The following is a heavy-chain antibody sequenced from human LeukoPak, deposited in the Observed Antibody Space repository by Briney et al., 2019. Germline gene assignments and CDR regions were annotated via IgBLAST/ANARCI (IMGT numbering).Heavy chain of an antibody. J-gene: IGHJ5*02. CDR3: ARDAGNSGYGCDL. CDR2: IRYTGET. D-gene: IGHD5-12*01. CDR1: GFIFSQYS. V-gene: IGHV3-48*01. Sequence: GGSLRLSCAASGFIFSQYSINWVRQAPGKGLEWLSHIRYTGETFYADSVKGRFTISRDSATNSLYLQMNSLRAEDTAIYYCARDAGNSGYGCDLWGQGTLVTVSS.